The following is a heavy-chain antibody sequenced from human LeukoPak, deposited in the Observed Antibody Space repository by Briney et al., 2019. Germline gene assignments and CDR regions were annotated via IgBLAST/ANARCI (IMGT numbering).Heavy chain of an antibody. J-gene: IGHJ4*02. CDR3: ARISTGYDY. CDR2: IKEDGSEK. CDR1: GFTFSSYE. D-gene: IGHD3-10*01. Sequence: GGSLRLSCAASGFTFSSYEMNWVRQAPGKGLEWVANIKEDGSEKYYLDSVKGRFTISRDNAKNSLYLQMNSLRAEDTAVYYCARISTGYDYWGQGTLVTVSS. V-gene: IGHV3-7*01.